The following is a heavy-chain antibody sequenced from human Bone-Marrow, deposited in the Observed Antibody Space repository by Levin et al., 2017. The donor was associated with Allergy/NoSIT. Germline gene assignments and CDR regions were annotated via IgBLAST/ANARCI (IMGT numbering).Heavy chain of an antibody. V-gene: IGHV4-59*01. Sequence: SETLSLTCTVSGGSISSYYWSWIRQPPGKGLEWIGYIYYSGSTNYNPSLKSRVTISVDTSKNQFSLKLSSVTAADTAVYYCARVRRYLNWLLKGAEKGVAWFDPWGQGTLVTVSS. CDR3: ARVRRYLNWLLKGAEKGVAWFDP. CDR2: IYYSGST. D-gene: IGHD3-9*01. CDR1: GGSISSYY. J-gene: IGHJ5*02.